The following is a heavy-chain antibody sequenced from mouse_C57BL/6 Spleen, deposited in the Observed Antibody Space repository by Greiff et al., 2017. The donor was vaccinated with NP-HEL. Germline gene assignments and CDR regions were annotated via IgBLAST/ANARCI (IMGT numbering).Heavy chain of an antibody. D-gene: IGHD2-2*01. CDR3: GRGLWFYWYFDV. CDR2: ISSGSSTI. J-gene: IGHJ1*03. Sequence: EVQRVESGGGLVKPGGSLKLSCAASGFTFSDYGMHWVRQAPEKGLEWVAYISSGSSTIYYADTVKGRFTISRDNAKNTLFLQMTSLMSEDTAMYYCGRGLWFYWYFDVWGTGTTVTVSS. V-gene: IGHV5-17*01. CDR1: GFTFSDYG.